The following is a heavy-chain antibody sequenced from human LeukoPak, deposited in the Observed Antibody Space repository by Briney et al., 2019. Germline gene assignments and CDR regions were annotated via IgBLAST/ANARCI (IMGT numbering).Heavy chain of an antibody. CDR3: ASTSGSYRFDP. D-gene: IGHD1-26*01. V-gene: IGHV3-23*01. CDR1: GFTFSTYA. Sequence: PGGSLRLSCSASGFTFSTYAMSWVRQPPGKGLEWVSAIRGSGDSTYYAESVKGRFTISRDNAKNTLYLQMNSLRAEDTAVYYCASTSGSYRFDPWGQGTLVTVSS. J-gene: IGHJ5*02. CDR2: IRGSGDST.